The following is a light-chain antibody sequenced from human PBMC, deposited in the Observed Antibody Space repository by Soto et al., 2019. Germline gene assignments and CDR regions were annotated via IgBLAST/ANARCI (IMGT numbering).Light chain of an antibody. V-gene: IGKV1-33*01. CDR3: QQYDNPVFT. CDR2: DAY. Sequence: DIQMTQSPSSLSASVGDRVTITCQASQDISNYLNWYQQKPGKAPKLLIYDAYNLETGVPSRFSGSGSGTDCTFTISILKPEDIATYYCQQYDNPVFTFGPGTKVDIK. J-gene: IGKJ3*01. CDR1: QDISNY.